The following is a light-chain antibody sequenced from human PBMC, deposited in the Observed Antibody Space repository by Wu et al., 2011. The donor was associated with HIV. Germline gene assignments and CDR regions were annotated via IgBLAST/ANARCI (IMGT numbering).Light chain of an antibody. CDR2: GAS. Sequence: EIVLTQSPGTLSLSPGERATLSCRASQSVTSNYLAWHQQKPGQAPRLLIYGASNRATGIPARFSGSGSGTDFTLTINSLEPEDFAVYYCQQYDIWPPYTFGQGTKLEIK. CDR1: QSVTSNY. V-gene: IGKV3-20*01. J-gene: IGKJ2*01. CDR3: QQYDIWPPYT.